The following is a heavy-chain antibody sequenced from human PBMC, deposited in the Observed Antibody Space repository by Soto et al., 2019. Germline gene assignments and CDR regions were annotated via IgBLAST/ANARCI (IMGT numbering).Heavy chain of an antibody. V-gene: IGHV4-30-4*01. J-gene: IGHJ4*02. Sequence: QVQLQESGPGRVKPSQTLSLTCTVSGGSISSDDSYWSWIRQHPGKGLEWIGYIDYSGSTYYNPSLMSRVTISVDTSKNQFSLKLNSVTAADTAVYYCARDRGGYERIDYWGQGTLVTVSS. CDR2: IDYSGST. CDR1: GGSISSDDSY. D-gene: IGHD5-12*01. CDR3: ARDRGGYERIDY.